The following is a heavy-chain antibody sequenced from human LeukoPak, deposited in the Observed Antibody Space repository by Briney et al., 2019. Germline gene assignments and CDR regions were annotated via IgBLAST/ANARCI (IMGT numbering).Heavy chain of an antibody. V-gene: IGHV3-30-3*01. Sequence: PGGSLRLSCAASGFTFSSYAMHWVRQAPGKGLEWVAVISYDGSNKYYADSVKGRFTISRDNSKNTLYLQMNSLRAEDTAVYYCARTGDRVDYWGQGTLVTVSS. CDR3: ARTGDRVDY. CDR2: ISYDGSNK. D-gene: IGHD3-16*01. J-gene: IGHJ4*02. CDR1: GFTFSSYA.